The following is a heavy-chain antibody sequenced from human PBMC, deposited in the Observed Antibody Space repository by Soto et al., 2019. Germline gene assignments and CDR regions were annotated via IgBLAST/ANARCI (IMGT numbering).Heavy chain of an antibody. D-gene: IGHD5-12*01. J-gene: IGHJ4*02. CDR2: INHSGST. CDR3: ARGVDIVATIISNNDY. CDR1: GGSFSGYY. Sequence: SETMSLTCAAYGGSFSGYYWTWTRKPQGKGLEWIGEINHSGSTNYNPSLKSRVTISVDTSKNQFSLKLSSVTAADTAVYYCARGVDIVATIISNNDYWGQGTLVTGSS. V-gene: IGHV4-34*01.